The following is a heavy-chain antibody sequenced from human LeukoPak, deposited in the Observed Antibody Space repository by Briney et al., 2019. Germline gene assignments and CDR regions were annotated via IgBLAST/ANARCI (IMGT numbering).Heavy chain of an antibody. CDR3: ARLPTDYMDV. V-gene: IGHV4-61*08. J-gene: IGHJ6*03. Sequence: SETLSLTCTVSGGSISSGGYYWNWIRQPPGKGLEWIGYIYTGGSTNYNPSLKSRVTMSVDTSNNQFSLRLSSVTAADTAVYYCARLPTDYMDVWGKGTTVTVSS. CDR2: IYTGGST. CDR1: GGSISSGGYY.